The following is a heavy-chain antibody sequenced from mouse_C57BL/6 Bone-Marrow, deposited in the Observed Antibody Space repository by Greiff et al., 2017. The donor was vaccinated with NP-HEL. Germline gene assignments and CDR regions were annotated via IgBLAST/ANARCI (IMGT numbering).Heavy chain of an antibody. J-gene: IGHJ3*01. V-gene: IGHV6-3*01. CDR3: TDVYYYGSNLAY. CDR2: IRLKSDNYAT. D-gene: IGHD1-1*01. CDR1: GFTFSNYW. Sequence: EVQLQQSGGGLVQPGGSMKLSCVASGFTFSNYWMNWVRQSPEKGLVWVAQIRLKSDNYATHYAESVKGRFTISRDDSKSSVYLQMNNLRAEDTGIYYCTDVYYYGSNLAYWGQGTLVTVAA.